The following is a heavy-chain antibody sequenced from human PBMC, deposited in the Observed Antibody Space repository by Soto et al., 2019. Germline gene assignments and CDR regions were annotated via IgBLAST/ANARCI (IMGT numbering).Heavy chain of an antibody. J-gene: IGHJ4*02. CDR3: ARTLVWSGYFDY. Sequence: QLQLQESGPGLVKPSETLSLTCTVSGGSFSSSSYYWVWIRQPPGKGLEWIGRTYYSGSTYYNPSLKSLVTISVDTSNNQFSLKLSSVTAADTAVYYCARTLVWSGYFDYWGQGTLVTVSS. CDR1: GGSFSSSSYY. V-gene: IGHV4-39*01. D-gene: IGHD3-3*01. CDR2: TYYSGST.